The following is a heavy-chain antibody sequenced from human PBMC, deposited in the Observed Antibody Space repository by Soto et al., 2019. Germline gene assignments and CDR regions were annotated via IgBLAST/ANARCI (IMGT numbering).Heavy chain of an antibody. CDR1: GFSVDTYD. D-gene: IGHD2-15*01. V-gene: IGHV3-48*03. CDR2: VSRSTITT. J-gene: IGHJ3*02. Sequence: EGQVVESGGGLVQPGGSLKLSCAVSGFSVDTYDMNWVRQAPGKGLEWIAYVSRSTITTDYADSVKGHFTVSRDNPKNSVHLLMSHLRAEDTAMYYCARDRLSSWPTALDIWGQGTMVTVAS. CDR3: ARDRLSSWPTALDI.